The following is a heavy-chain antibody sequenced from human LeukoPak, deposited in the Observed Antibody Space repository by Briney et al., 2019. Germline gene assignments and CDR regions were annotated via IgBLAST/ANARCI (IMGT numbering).Heavy chain of an antibody. J-gene: IGHJ5*02. CDR3: ARVGPYCSSTSCYSITHSNWFDP. CDR2: IYYSGST. V-gene: IGHV4-59*01. Sequence: PSETLSPTCTVSGGSLSSYYWSWIRQPPGKGLEWIGYIYYSGSTNYNPSLKSRVTISVDTSKNQFSLKLSSVTAADTAVYYCARVGPYCSSTSCYSITHSNWFDPWGQGTLVTVSS. CDR1: GGSLSSYY. D-gene: IGHD2-2*01.